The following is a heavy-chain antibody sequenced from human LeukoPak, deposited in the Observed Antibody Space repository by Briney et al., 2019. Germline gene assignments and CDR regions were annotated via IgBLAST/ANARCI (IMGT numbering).Heavy chain of an antibody. CDR1: GFTFSSYG. V-gene: IGHV3-23*01. CDR2: ISGSGGST. J-gene: IGHJ4*02. D-gene: IGHD2-15*01. Sequence: PGGSLRLSCAASGFTFSSYGMTWVRQAPGKGLEWVSGISGSGGSTYYEDSVKGRFTTSRDNSKNTLYLQMNSLRAGDTAVYYCAKNSGGTCYSHLDYWGQGTLVTVSS. CDR3: AKNSGGTCYSHLDY.